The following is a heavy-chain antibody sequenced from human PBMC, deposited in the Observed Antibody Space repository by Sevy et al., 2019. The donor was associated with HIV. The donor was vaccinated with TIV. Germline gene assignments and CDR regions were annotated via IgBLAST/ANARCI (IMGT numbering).Heavy chain of an antibody. CDR2: ISSSSSYI. CDR1: GFTFNSHT. J-gene: IGHJ3*02. Sequence: GGSLRLSCAGSGFTFNSHTMNWVRQAPGKGLEWVSSISSSSSYIYYGDSVKGRFTISRDNAKSSLFLQMNSLRAEDTAIYFCARVKDYGDYGSFDIWGQGTMVTVSS. CDR3: ARVKDYGDYGSFDI. V-gene: IGHV3-21*01. D-gene: IGHD4-17*01.